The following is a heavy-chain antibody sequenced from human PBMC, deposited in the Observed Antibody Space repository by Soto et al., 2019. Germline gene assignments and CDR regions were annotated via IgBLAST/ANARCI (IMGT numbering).Heavy chain of an antibody. V-gene: IGHV3-74*01. D-gene: IGHD6-19*01. CDR3: ARGYTNIAVAGTWGAWFDP. Sequence: EVQLVESGGGLVQPGGSLRLSCAASGFTFSSYWMHWVRQAPGKGLVWVSRINSDGSSTSYADSVKGRFTISRDNAKNTLYLQMNSLRAEDTAVYYCARGYTNIAVAGTWGAWFDPWGQGTLVTVSS. J-gene: IGHJ5*02. CDR1: GFTFSSYW. CDR2: INSDGSST.